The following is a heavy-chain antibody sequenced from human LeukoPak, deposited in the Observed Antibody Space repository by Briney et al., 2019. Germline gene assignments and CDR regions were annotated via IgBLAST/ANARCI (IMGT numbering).Heavy chain of an antibody. CDR3: ARNRVGVSLGADWADY. V-gene: IGHV1-18*01. CDR1: GYTFSAYG. D-gene: IGHD1-26*01. Sequence: GASVKVSCKASGYTFSAYGITWVRQAPGQGLEWMGWVLPYNGNTKYEQKLQGRVTMTTDTSTNTAYMELRSLRSDDTAVYYCARNRVGVSLGADWADYWGQGTLVTVSS. J-gene: IGHJ4*02. CDR2: VLPYNGNT.